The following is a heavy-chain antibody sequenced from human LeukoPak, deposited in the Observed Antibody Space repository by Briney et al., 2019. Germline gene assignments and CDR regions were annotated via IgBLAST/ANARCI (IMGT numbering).Heavy chain of an antibody. CDR3: ARDKLVGYYYGMDV. CDR2: IYHSGST. CDR1: GGSISSGGYS. Sequence: PSETLSLACAVSGGSISSGGYSWSWIRQPPGKGLEWIGYIYHSGSTYYNPSLKSRVTISVDTSKNQFSLKLSSVTAADTAMYYCARDKLVGYYYGMDVWGQGTTVTVSS. V-gene: IGHV4-30-2*01. J-gene: IGHJ6*02. D-gene: IGHD2-2*01.